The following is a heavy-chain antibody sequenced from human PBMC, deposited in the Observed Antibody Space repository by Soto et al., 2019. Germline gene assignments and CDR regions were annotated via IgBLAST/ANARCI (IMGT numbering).Heavy chain of an antibody. CDR1: GHRFDDYG. V-gene: IGHV1-18*01. CDR3: RRAEPAHYRNNMRETGV. CDR2: VSAYNGNT. Sequence: APEKISTKASGHRFDDYGISWVRQLPGQGIQWMGWVSAYNGNTNFAQRFHGRGTLTTDTATSTAYMEVRCLRCDATAVYFCRRAEPAHYRNNMRETGVWSEETTVTAS. J-gene: IGHJ6*02. D-gene: IGHD4-4*01.